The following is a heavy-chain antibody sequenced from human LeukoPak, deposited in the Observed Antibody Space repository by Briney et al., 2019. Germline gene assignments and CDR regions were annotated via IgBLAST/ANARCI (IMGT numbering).Heavy chain of an antibody. V-gene: IGHV3-7*01. CDR3: VSQQVAPP. Sequence: GGSLRLSFVASGFTFSHYWISWVRQAPGKGLEWVANIKEDGSIEDYVDSVKGRFTVSRDNAKNSLYLEMNSLRVEDTAVYYCVSQQVAPPWGQGTLVIVSS. D-gene: IGHD5-12*01. CDR1: GFTFSHYW. CDR2: IKEDGSIE. J-gene: IGHJ5*02.